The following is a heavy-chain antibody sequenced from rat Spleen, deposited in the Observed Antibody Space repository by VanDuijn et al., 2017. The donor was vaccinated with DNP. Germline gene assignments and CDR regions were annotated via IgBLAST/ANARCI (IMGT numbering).Heavy chain of an antibody. CDR3: ARIGDLHNGGDGDALDA. CDR2: ISYDGTIT. D-gene: IGHD1-1*01. Sequence: EVQLVESGGGLVQPGRSLKVSCAASGFTFSDYYMAWVRQAPTKGLEWVAYISYDGTITYYGDSVKGRFTISRDNAKSTLYLQMNSLRSEDMATYYCARIGDLHNGGDGDALDAWGQGTSVTVSS. CDR1: GFTFSDYY. V-gene: IGHV5-22*01. J-gene: IGHJ4*01.